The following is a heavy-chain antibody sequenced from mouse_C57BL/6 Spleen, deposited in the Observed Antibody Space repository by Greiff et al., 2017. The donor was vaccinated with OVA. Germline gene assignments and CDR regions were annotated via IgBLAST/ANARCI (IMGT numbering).Heavy chain of an antibody. Sequence: VQLVESGPGLVQPSQRLSITCTVSGFSLTSYGVHWVRQSPGKGLEWLGVIWSGGSTDYNAAFISRLSISKDNSKSQVFFKMNSLQADDTAIYYCARIFPDYDDYAMDYWGQGTSVTVSS. D-gene: IGHD2-4*01. V-gene: IGHV2-2*01. CDR3: ARIFPDYDDYAMDY. J-gene: IGHJ4*01. CDR2: IWSGGST. CDR1: GFSLTSYG.